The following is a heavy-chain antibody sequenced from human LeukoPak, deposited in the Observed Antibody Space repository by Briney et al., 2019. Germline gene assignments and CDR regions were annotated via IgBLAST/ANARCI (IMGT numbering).Heavy chain of an antibody. V-gene: IGHV3-7*01. CDR3: ARDGGIGFPFDY. Sequence: GGSLRLSRAASGFTFSGYWMSWVRQAPGKGLEWVANIRQDGSDKYYVDSVKGRFTISRDNAKKSLSLQMNSLRAEDTAVYYCARDGGIGFPFDYWGQGTLVTVSS. J-gene: IGHJ4*02. CDR2: IRQDGSDK. CDR1: GFTFSGYW. D-gene: IGHD3-16*01.